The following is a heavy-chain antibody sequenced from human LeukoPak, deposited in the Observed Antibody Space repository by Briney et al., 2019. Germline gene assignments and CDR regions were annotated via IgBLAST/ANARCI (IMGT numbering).Heavy chain of an antibody. V-gene: IGHV4-59*10. CDR2: IYTSGST. Sequence: SETLSLTCAVYGGSLSGYYWSWIRQPAGKGLEWIGRIYTSGSTNYNPSLKSRVTISVDTSKNQFSLKLSSVTAADTAVYYCARSSVLHYYDSSVWFDPWGQGTLVTVSS. CDR1: GGSLSGYY. CDR3: ARSSVLHYYDSSVWFDP. J-gene: IGHJ5*02. D-gene: IGHD3-22*01.